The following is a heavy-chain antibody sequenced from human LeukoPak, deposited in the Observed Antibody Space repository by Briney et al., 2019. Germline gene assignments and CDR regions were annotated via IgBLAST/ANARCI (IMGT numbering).Heavy chain of an antibody. Sequence: SETLSLTCTVSGGSISFYHWSWIRQSPGKGLEWIGYIYYNGRTNYNPSLKSRITISLDTSKDQFSLRLNSVTAADTALYYCAREGTSYSYYGMDVWGLGTTVTVSS. CDR1: GGSISFYH. V-gene: IGHV4-59*01. CDR2: IYYNGRT. CDR3: AREGTSYSYYGMDV. D-gene: IGHD1-7*01. J-gene: IGHJ6*02.